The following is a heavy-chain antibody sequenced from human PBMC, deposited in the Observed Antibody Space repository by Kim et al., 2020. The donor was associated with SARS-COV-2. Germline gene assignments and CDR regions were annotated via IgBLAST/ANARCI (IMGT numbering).Heavy chain of an antibody. CDR2: ISSSSSYI. J-gene: IGHJ5*02. D-gene: IGHD6-19*01. CDR1: GFTFSSYS. CDR3: ARDLPGIAVAGTGWFDP. Sequence: GGSLRLSCAASGFTFSSYSMNWVRQAPGKGLEWVSSISSSSSYIYYADSVKGRFTISRDNAKNSLYLQMNSLRAEDTAVYYCARDLPGIAVAGTGWFDPWGQGTLVTVSS. V-gene: IGHV3-21*01.